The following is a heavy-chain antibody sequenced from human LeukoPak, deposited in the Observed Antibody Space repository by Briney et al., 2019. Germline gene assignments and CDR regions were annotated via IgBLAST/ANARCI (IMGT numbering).Heavy chain of an antibody. Sequence: GGSLRLSCAASGFTFSSYAMSWVRQAPGKGLEWVSAISGSGGSTYYADSVKGRFTISRDNSKNTLYLQMNSLRAEDTAVYYCAKVGTDYGDFAAYYYMDVWGKGTTVTISS. V-gene: IGHV3-23*01. CDR2: ISGSGGST. CDR1: GFTFSSYA. D-gene: IGHD4-17*01. J-gene: IGHJ6*03. CDR3: AKVGTDYGDFAAYYYMDV.